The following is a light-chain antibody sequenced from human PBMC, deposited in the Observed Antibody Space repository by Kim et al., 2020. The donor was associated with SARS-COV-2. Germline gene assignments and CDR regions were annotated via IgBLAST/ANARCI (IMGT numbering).Light chain of an antibody. CDR1: QSVSSTY. V-gene: IGKV3-20*01. J-gene: IGKJ2*01. CDR2: GAS. CDR3: QQYGGSPPYT. Sequence: PGQTATLFCRASQSVSSTYLAWYQQKXGQAPRLLISGASSRATGIPDRFSGSGSGTVFTLTISRLEPEDFAVYYCQQYGGSPPYTFGQGTKL.